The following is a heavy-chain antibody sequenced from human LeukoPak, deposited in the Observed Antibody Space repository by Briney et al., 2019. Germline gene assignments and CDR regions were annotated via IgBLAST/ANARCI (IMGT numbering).Heavy chain of an antibody. V-gene: IGHV3-23*01. CDR1: GFTFSTFG. CDR2: ITGSGGNT. J-gene: IGHJ4*02. CDR3: AKDLLGSYGYYFDY. Sequence: PGGSLRLSCVASGFTFSTFGMSWVRQAPGKGLEWVSAITGSGGNTEYADSVKGRFTISRDNSKNTLFLQMNSLRAEDTAVYYCAKDLLGSYGYYFDYWGQGTLVTVSS. D-gene: IGHD1-26*01.